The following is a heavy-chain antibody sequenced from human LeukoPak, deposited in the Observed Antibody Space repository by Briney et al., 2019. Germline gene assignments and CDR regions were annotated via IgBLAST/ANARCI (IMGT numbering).Heavy chain of an antibody. J-gene: IGHJ4*02. CDR1: GYTFTGYY. V-gene: IGHV1-2*02. CDR3: ARDKGTLGTRYYFDY. D-gene: IGHD2-2*01. Sequence: ASVKVSCKASGYTFTGYYMHWVRQAPGQGLEWLGWINPNSGGTNYAQNLQGRVTMTRDTSTSTAYMELSRLRSDDTAVYYCARDKGTLGTRYYFDYWGQGPLVTVSS. CDR2: INPNSGGT.